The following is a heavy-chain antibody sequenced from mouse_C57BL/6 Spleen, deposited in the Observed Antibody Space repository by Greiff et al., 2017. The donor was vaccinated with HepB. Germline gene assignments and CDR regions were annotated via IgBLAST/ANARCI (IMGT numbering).Heavy chain of an antibody. Sequence: VQLQQPGAELVKPGASVKLSCKASGYTFTSYWMQWVKQRPGQGLEWIGEIDPSDSYTNYNQKFKGKATLTVDTSSSTAYMQLSSLTSEDSAVYYCARGGAYDYDERAWFADWGQGTLVTVSA. CDR3: ARGGAYDYDERAWFAD. V-gene: IGHV1-50*01. CDR1: GYTFTSYW. D-gene: IGHD2-4*01. CDR2: IDPSDSYT. J-gene: IGHJ3*01.